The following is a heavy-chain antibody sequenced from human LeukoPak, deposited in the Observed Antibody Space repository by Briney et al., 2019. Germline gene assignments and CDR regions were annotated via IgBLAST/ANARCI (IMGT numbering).Heavy chain of an antibody. J-gene: IGHJ4*02. CDR2: ISGSGGYT. D-gene: IGHD1-26*01. CDR1: GFTFSSYA. Sequence: GGSLRLSCAASGFTFSSYAMSWVRQAPGKGLEWVSAISGSGGYTYYADSVKGRFTISRDNSKNTLCLQMNSLRAEDTAVYYCAKGRQWELPLDYWGQGTLVTVSS. CDR3: AKGRQWELPLDY. V-gene: IGHV3-23*01.